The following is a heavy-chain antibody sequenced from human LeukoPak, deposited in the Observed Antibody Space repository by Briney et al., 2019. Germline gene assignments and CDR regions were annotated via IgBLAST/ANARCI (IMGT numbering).Heavy chain of an antibody. CDR2: ISNSGTII. V-gene: IGHV3-11*01. Sequence: EGSLRLSCAASGFAFRNYYMDWIRQAPGKGLEGVAYISNSGTIIYYAESVKGRFTISRDNAKNSLHLRMNSLRAEDTALYYCARDLAMAGRDLDYWGQGTLVTVSS. J-gene: IGHJ4*02. CDR1: GFAFRNYY. D-gene: IGHD6-19*01. CDR3: ARDLAMAGRDLDY.